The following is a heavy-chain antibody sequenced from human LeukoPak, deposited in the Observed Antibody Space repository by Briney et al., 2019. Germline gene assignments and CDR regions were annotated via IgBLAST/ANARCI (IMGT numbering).Heavy chain of an antibody. CDR3: ARLYYDFWSGYYWGYYFDY. D-gene: IGHD3-3*01. V-gene: IGHV3-21*01. Sequence: PGGSLRLSCAASGFTFSSYSMNWVRQAPGKGLEWVSCISSSSSYIYYADSVKGRFTISRDNAKNSLYLQMNSLRAEDTAVYYCARLYYDFWSGYYWGYYFDYWGQGTLVTVSS. CDR2: ISSSSSYI. CDR1: GFTFSSYS. J-gene: IGHJ4*02.